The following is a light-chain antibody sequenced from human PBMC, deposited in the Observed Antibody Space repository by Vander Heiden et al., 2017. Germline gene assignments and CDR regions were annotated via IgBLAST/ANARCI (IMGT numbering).Light chain of an antibody. Sequence: EIVLTQSPGTLSLSRGERATLSCRASQSVSSSYLAWYQQKPGQPPMLLIYGASSRATVIPDRFSGSGSGTDFTLTISRLEPEDFAVYYCQQYGSSPWTFGPGTKVDIK. J-gene: IGKJ3*01. V-gene: IGKV3-20*01. CDR3: QQYGSSPWT. CDR1: QSVSSSY. CDR2: GAS.